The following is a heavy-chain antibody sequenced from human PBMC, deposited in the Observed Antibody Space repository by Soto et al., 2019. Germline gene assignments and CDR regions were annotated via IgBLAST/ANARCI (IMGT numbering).Heavy chain of an antibody. D-gene: IGHD6-19*01. Sequence: QSGGSLRLSCSASGFTFSSYAMHWVRQAPGKGLEYVSAISSNGGSTYYADSVKGRFTISRDNSKNTLYLQMSSLRAEDTAVYYCVLPGGGGSGWYDAGYYYYGMDVWGQGTTVTVSS. CDR1: GFTFSSYA. J-gene: IGHJ6*02. CDR3: VLPGGGGSGWYDAGYYYYGMDV. V-gene: IGHV3-64D*06. CDR2: ISSNGGST.